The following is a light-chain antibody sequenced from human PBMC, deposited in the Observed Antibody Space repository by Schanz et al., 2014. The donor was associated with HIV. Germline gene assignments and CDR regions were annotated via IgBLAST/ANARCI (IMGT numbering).Light chain of an antibody. CDR3: QKYDNAPLT. CDR1: QGMSND. J-gene: IGKJ4*01. V-gene: IGKV1-27*01. CDR2: AAS. Sequence: DIQLTQSPSSLSASVGDRVTITCRASQGMSNDLAWYQQKPGKVPKLLIYAASTLQSGVPSRFSGSGSGTDFTLTISRLQPEDVATYYCQKYDNAPLTFGGGTKVEIK.